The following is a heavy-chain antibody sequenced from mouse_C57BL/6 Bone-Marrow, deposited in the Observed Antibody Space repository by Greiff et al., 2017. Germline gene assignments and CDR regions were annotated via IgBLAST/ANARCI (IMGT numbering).Heavy chain of an antibody. J-gene: IGHJ4*01. V-gene: IGHV10-1*01. CDR3: VRKGYDEYYYAMDY. Sequence: EVKLVESGGGLVQPKGSLKLSCAASGFSFNTYAMNWVRQAPGKGLEWVARIRSKSNNYATYYADSVKDRFTISRDDSESMLYLQMNNLKTEDTAMYYCVRKGYDEYYYAMDYWGQGTSVTVSS. CDR1: GFSFNTYA. D-gene: IGHD2-2*01. CDR2: IRSKSNNYAT.